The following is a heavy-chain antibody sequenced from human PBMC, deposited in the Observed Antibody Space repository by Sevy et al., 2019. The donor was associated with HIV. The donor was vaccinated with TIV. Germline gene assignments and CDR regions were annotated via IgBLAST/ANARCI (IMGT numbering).Heavy chain of an antibody. CDR2: ISGTTSYI. J-gene: IGHJ4*02. D-gene: IGHD6-13*01. CDR1: GFTFSTYS. Sequence: GGSLRLSCAASGFTFSTYSMNWVRQAPGKGLEWVSSISGTTSYIYYADSVKGRFTISRDNAKNSLYLQMNSLRAEDTAGYYCARPHIAAGWTGGAFDYWGQGTLVTVS. V-gene: IGHV3-21*01. CDR3: ARPHIAAGWTGGAFDY.